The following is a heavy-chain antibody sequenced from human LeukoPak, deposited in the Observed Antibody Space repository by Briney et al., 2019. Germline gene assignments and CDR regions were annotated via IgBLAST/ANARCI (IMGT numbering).Heavy chain of an antibody. CDR2: ISSSGSTI. CDR1: GFTFSDYY. D-gene: IGHD3-10*02. Sequence: GESLRLSCVVSGFTFSDYYMSWIRQAPGKGLEWVSYISSSGSTIYYADSVKGRFTISRDNAKNSLYLQMNSLRAEDTAVYYCAELGITMIGGVWGKGTTVTISS. CDR3: AELGITMIGGV. J-gene: IGHJ6*04. V-gene: IGHV3-11*04.